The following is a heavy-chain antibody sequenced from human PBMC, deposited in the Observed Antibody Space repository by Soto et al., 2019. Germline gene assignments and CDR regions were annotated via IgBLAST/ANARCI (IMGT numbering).Heavy chain of an antibody. CDR1: GFTFSSYA. Sequence: ESLRLSCAASGFTFSSYAMSGVRQAAGKGLEWVSAISGSGGSTYYADSVKGRFTISRDNSKNTLYLQMNSLRAEDTAVYYCAKFGGSNVGSLYGMDVWGQGTTVTVSS. D-gene: IGHD2-8*01. J-gene: IGHJ6*02. CDR3: AKFGGSNVGSLYGMDV. V-gene: IGHV3-23*01. CDR2: ISGSGGST.